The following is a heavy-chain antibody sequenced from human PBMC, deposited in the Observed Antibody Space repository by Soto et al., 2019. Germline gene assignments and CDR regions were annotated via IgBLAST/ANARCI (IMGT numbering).Heavy chain of an antibody. J-gene: IGHJ6*02. V-gene: IGHV1-2*04. CDR3: ARDRRIFGVVSYYYYGMDV. CDR2: INPNSGGT. D-gene: IGHD3-3*02. CDR1: GYTFTGYY. Sequence: QVQLVQSGAEVKKPGASVKVSCKASGYTFTGYYMHWVRQAPGQGLEWMGWINPNSGGTNYAQKFQGWVTMTRHTSISTAYMELSRLRSDDTAVYYCARDRRIFGVVSYYYYGMDVWGQGTTVTVSS.